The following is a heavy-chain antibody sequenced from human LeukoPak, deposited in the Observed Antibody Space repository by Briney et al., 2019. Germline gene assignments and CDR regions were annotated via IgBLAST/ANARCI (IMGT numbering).Heavy chain of an antibody. CDR1: GYTFTSYD. V-gene: IGHV1-8*03. Sequence: ASVTVSCKASGYTFTSYDINWVRQAAGQGLEWMGWMNPNSGNTVYAQKFQGRVTITRNTSISTAYMELSSLRSEDTAVYYCARDGGYCSGGSCAWVLGWFDPGGQGTLVTVSS. CDR3: ARDGGYCSGGSCAWVLGWFDP. J-gene: IGHJ5*02. D-gene: IGHD2-15*01. CDR2: MNPNSGNT.